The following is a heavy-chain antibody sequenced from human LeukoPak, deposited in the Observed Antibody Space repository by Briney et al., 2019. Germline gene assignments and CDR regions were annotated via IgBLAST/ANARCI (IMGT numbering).Heavy chain of an antibody. V-gene: IGHV3-30-3*01. CDR3: AILGYSSSVFDC. D-gene: IGHD6-13*01. Sequence: PGGSLRLSRAASGFTFSNYAIHWVRQAPGKGLEWAALISKDGTNKYYPDSVKGRFTISRDNSKNTLYLQMNSLRAEDTAVYYCAILGYSSSVFDCWGQGTLVTVSS. CDR1: GFTFSNYA. J-gene: IGHJ4*02. CDR2: ISKDGTNK.